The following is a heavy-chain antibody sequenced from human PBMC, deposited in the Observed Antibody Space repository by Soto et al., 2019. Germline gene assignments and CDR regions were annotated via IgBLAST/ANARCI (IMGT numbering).Heavy chain of an antibody. CDR3: ASSTVRNGVVRRYYYYYGMDV. CDR2: ISAYNGNT. CDR1: GYTFTSYG. D-gene: IGHD3-3*01. J-gene: IGHJ6*02. Sequence: GASVKVSCKASGYTFTSYGISWVRQAPGQGLEWMGWISAYNGNTNYAQKLQGRVTMTTDTSTSTAYMELRSLRSDDTAVYYCASSTVRNGVVRRYYYYYGMDVWGQGTTVTVSS. V-gene: IGHV1-18*01.